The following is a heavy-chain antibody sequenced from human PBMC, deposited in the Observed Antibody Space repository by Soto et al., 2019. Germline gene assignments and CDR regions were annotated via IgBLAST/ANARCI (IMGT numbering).Heavy chain of an antibody. CDR1: GGSISSGDYY. V-gene: IGHV4-30-4*01. D-gene: IGHD2-15*01. CDR2: IYYSGST. CDR3: ARVRGRLLRFDP. J-gene: IGHJ5*02. Sequence: SETLSLTCTVSGGSISSGDYYWSWIRQPPGKGLEWIGYIYYSGSTNYNPSLKSRVTISVDTSKNQFSLKLGSVTAADTAVYYCARVRGRLLRFDPWGQGTLVTVSS.